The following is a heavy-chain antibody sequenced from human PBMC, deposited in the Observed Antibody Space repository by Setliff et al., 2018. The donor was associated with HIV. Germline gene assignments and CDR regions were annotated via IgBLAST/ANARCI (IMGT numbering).Heavy chain of an antibody. Sequence: ASVKVSCKASGYTFTSYGISWVRQAPGQGLEWTGWISAYNDKTNYVQKVQGRVNMTTDTSTRTAYMELRSLRSDDTAVDYCASDKADFGEGMDVWGQGTTVTVSS. CDR2: ISAYNDKT. CDR1: GYTFTSYG. J-gene: IGHJ6*02. D-gene: IGHD3-10*01. CDR3: ASDKADFGEGMDV. V-gene: IGHV1-18*01.